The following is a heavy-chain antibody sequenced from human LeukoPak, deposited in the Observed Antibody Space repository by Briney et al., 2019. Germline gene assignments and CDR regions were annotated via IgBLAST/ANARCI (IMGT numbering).Heavy chain of an antibody. CDR2: ISGSGGDI. CDR3: AKTLGDYVGYYYYGLDV. D-gene: IGHD4-17*01. Sequence: GGSLRLSCAASGFTFSSYAMSCVRQAPGKGLEWVSAISGSGGDIYYADSVEGRFTISRDNSKNTLYLQMNSLRAEDTAVYYCAKTLGDYVGYYYYGLDVWGQGTTVTVSS. CDR1: GFTFSSYA. J-gene: IGHJ6*02. V-gene: IGHV3-23*01.